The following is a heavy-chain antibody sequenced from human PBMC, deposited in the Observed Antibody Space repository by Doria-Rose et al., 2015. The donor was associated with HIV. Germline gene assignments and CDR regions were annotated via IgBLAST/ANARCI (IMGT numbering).Heavy chain of an antibody. J-gene: IGHJ6*03. Sequence: EVQLVETEGGLVQPGRSLRLSCVGSGFSFESYAMHWVRLAPGKGLEWVAGISWDSGAKGNADSVEGRFTISRDNAKKSVYLEMRSLRPEDTAFYYCAKAPIIGPKYYFYMDVWGKGTSVTVSS. V-gene: IGHV3-9*01. D-gene: IGHD3-3*01. CDR3: AKAPIIGPKYYFYMDV. CDR2: ISWDSGAK. CDR1: GFSFESYA.